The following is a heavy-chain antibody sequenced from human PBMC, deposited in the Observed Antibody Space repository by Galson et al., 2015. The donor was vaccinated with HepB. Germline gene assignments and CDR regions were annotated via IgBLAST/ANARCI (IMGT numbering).Heavy chain of an antibody. D-gene: IGHD5-12*01. CDR1: GYTFTSYY. Sequence: SVKVSCKASGYTFTSYYMHWVRQAPGQGLEWMGIINPSGGSTSYAQKFQGRVTMTRDTSTSTVYMELSSLRSEDTAVYYCARGSAPRRYGEGIVATFGWFDPWGQGTLVTVSS. CDR3: ARGSAPRRYGEGIVATFGWFDP. J-gene: IGHJ5*02. V-gene: IGHV1-46*01. CDR2: INPSGGST.